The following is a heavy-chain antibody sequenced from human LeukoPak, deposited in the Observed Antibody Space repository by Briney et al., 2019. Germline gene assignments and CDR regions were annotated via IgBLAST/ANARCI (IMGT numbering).Heavy chain of an antibody. CDR1: GGSISSSSYY. J-gene: IGHJ5*02. CDR3: ARQGYSSCWDLYNWFDP. D-gene: IGHD6-13*01. Sequence: SETLSLTCTVSGGSISSSSYYWGWIRQPPGKGLEWIGSIYYSGSTYYNPSLKSRVTISVDTSKNQFSLKLSSVTAADTAVYYCARQGYSSCWDLYNWFDPWGQGTLVTVSS. CDR2: IYYSGST. V-gene: IGHV4-39*01.